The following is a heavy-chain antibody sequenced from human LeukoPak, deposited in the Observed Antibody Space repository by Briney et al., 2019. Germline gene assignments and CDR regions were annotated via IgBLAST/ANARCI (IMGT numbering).Heavy chain of an antibody. Sequence: GGSLRLSCAASGFTVSSNYMSWVRQAPGKGLEWVSVIYSGGSTYYADSVKGRFTISRDNSKNTLYLQMNSLRAEDTAVYYCARWRGYCSSTSCYTGAFDYWGQGTLVTVSS. CDR2: IYSGGST. D-gene: IGHD2-2*02. CDR1: GFTVSSNY. CDR3: ARWRGYCSSTSCYTGAFDY. V-gene: IGHV3-53*01. J-gene: IGHJ4*02.